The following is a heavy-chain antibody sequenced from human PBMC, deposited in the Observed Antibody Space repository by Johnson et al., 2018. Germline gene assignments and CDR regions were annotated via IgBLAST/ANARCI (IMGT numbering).Heavy chain of an antibody. Sequence: QVQLLESGGGVVQXGRSXRLXCAASGFTFSSYGMHWVRQAPGKGLEWVAVISYDGSNKYYADSVKGRFTISRDNSKNTLYLQMNSLRAEDTAVYYCANLDRWELLHAFDIWGQGTMVTVSS. J-gene: IGHJ3*02. CDR2: ISYDGSNK. CDR3: ANLDRWELLHAFDI. CDR1: GFTFSSYG. D-gene: IGHD1-26*01. V-gene: IGHV3-30*18.